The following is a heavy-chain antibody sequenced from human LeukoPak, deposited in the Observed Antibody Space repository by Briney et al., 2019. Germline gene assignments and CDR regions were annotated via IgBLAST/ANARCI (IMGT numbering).Heavy chain of an antibody. CDR2: IRSKAYGRTT. J-gene: IGHJ4*02. Sequence: GRSLRLSCTASGSTFGDYAMSWVRQAPGKGLEWVGFIRSKAYGRTTEYAASVKGRFTISRDDSKSIAYLQMNSLKTEDTAVYYCSRWGSGRSVRVDYWGQGTLVTVSS. D-gene: IGHD3-10*01. CDR1: GSTFGDYA. V-gene: IGHV3-49*04. CDR3: SRWGSGRSVRVDY.